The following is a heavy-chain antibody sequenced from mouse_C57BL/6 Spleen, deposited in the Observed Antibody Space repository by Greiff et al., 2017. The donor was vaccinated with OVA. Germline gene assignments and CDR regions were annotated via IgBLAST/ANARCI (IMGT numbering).Heavy chain of an antibody. CDR2: IYPGDGDT. CDR3: ARRGDYDVWYFDV. Sequence: QVQLQQSGAELVKPGASVKISCKASGYAFSSYWMNWVKQRPGKGLEWIGQIYPGDGDTNYNGKFKGQATLTADKSTSTAYMPRSSLTSEDSAVYFCARRGDYDVWYFDVWGTGTPVTVSS. D-gene: IGHD2-4*01. V-gene: IGHV1-80*01. CDR1: GYAFSSYW. J-gene: IGHJ1*03.